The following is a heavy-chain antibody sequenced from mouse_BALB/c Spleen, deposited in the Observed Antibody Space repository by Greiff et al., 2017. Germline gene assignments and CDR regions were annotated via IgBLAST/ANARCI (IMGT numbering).Heavy chain of an antibody. Sequence: EVKVVESGGGLVQPGGSRKLSCAASGFTFSSFGMHWVRQAPEKGLEWVAYISNGGGSTYYPDTVKGRFTISRDNAKNTLYLQMSSLKSEDTAMYYCARQGVRRDYYAMDYWGQGTSVTVSS. D-gene: IGHD2-14*01. V-gene: IGHV5-12-2*01. CDR3: ARQGVRRDYYAMDY. CDR2: ISNGGGST. CDR1: GFTFSSFG. J-gene: IGHJ4*01.